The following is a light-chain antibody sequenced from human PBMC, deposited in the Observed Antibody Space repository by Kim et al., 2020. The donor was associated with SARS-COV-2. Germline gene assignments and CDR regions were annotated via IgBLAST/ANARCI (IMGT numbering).Light chain of an antibody. CDR2: EVS. J-gene: IGLJ3*02. CDR3: NSYTSSNTLV. V-gene: IGLV2-18*02. Sequence: QSALTQPPSVSGSPGQSVTISCTGTSSDVGSYNRVSWYQQPPGTAPKLMIYEVSNRPSGVPDRFSGSKSGNTASLTISGLQAEDEANYYCNSYTSSNTLVFGGGTQLTVL. CDR1: SSDVGSYNR.